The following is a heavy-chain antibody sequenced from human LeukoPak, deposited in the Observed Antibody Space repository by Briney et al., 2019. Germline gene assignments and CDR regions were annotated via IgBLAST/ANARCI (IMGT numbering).Heavy chain of an antibody. Sequence: SETLSLTCTVSGGSISSYYWSWIRQPAGKGLEWFGRIYTSGSTNYNHSLKSRVTMSVATSKNQFSLKLSPVTAAETAVYYCASDLLTGSYSDDAFDIWGQGTMVTVSS. CDR3: ASDLLTGSYSDDAFDI. CDR1: GGSISSYY. CDR2: IYTSGST. J-gene: IGHJ3*02. V-gene: IGHV4-4*07. D-gene: IGHD1-26*01.